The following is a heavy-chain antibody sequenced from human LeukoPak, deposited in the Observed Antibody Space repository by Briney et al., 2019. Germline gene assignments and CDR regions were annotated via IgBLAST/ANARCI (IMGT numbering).Heavy chain of an antibody. Sequence: GRSLRLSCAASGFTFSSYAMHWVRQAPGKGLEWVAVISYDGSNKYYADSVKGRFTISRDNSKNTLYLQMNSLRAEDTAAYYCARAVPLWFGELLLDYWGQGTLVTVSS. D-gene: IGHD3-10*01. CDR3: ARAVPLWFGELLLDY. V-gene: IGHV3-30*04. CDR1: GFTFSSYA. J-gene: IGHJ4*02. CDR2: ISYDGSNK.